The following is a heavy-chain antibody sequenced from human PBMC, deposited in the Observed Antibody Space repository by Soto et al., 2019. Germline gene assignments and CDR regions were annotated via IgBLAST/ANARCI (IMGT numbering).Heavy chain of an antibody. D-gene: IGHD2-8*02. V-gene: IGHV4-59*01. CDR2: LAYSGPT. CDR1: GDSRSSSY. CDR3: ARLVPGGGVDY. J-gene: IGHJ4*02. Sequence: PSETLAITGAASGDSRSSSYWSLTRQPHGKGLQYLQYLAYSGPTNHNRSLKSRVTISLGTSKNHFSRRLTSVTAADTAVYYGARLVPGGGVDYWGKGTLVTVSS.